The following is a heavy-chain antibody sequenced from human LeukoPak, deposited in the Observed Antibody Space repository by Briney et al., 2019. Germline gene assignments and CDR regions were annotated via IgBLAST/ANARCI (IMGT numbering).Heavy chain of an antibody. CDR2: IYYSGST. D-gene: IGHD3-3*01. Sequence: NSSETLSLTCTVSGGSISSYYWSWIRQPPGKGLEWLGYIYYSGSTNYNPSLKSRVTMSVDTSKNQFSLKLSSVTAADTAVYYCARESQDFWSGYSPRGAFDIWGQGTMVTVSS. V-gene: IGHV4-59*01. J-gene: IGHJ3*02. CDR1: GGSISSYY. CDR3: ARESQDFWSGYSPRGAFDI.